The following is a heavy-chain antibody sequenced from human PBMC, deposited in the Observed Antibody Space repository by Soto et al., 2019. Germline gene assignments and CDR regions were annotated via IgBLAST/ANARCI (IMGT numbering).Heavy chain of an antibody. Sequence: QVQLVQSGAEVKKPGASVKVSCKTSGYTFTTYGVSWVRQAPGLGLEWMGWISGNNGNTNSAPMFHDRVSMTTDTSTSTAYMELMSLRSDDTAFYYCASDGRPYCSGDNCEHYFDYRGQGTLVTVSS. CDR3: ASDGRPYCSGDNCEHYFDY. J-gene: IGHJ4*02. D-gene: IGHD2-15*01. V-gene: IGHV1-18*01. CDR2: ISGNNGNT. CDR1: GYTFTTYG.